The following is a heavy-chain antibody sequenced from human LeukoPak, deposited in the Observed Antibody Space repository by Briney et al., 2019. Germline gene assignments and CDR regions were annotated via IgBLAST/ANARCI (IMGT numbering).Heavy chain of an antibody. D-gene: IGHD5-18*01. CDR2: INPSGGST. V-gene: IGHV1-46*01. J-gene: IGHJ2*01. CDR3: ARAARIQLWFILGFDL. CDR1: GYTFTSYY. Sequence: ASVKVSCKASGYTFTSYYMHWVRQAPGQGLEWMGIINPSGGSTSYAQKFQGRVTMTRDTSTSTVYMELSSLRSEDTAVYYCARAARIQLWFILGFDLWGRGTLVTVSS.